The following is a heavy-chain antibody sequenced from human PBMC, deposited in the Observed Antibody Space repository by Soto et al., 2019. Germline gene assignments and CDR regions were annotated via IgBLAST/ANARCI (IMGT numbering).Heavy chain of an antibody. CDR1: GASISDGNYY. J-gene: IGHJ4*02. D-gene: IGHD3-3*01. Sequence: QVQLQESGPGLVKPSQTLSLTCSASGASISDGNYYWTWIRQSPARGLEWFGYVYYSGTTYYNPSLQSRVTISADTSNNYYSLKLNSVTVADTAVYFCARGRFLDFWGQGILVTVSS. V-gene: IGHV4-30-4*01. CDR2: VYYSGTT. CDR3: ARGRFLDF.